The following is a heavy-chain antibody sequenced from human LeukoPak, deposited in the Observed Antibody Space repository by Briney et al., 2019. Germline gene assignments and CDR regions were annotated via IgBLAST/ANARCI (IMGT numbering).Heavy chain of an antibody. Sequence: SETLSLTCTVSGGSITSYDWAWLRQPPGKGLEWIGYLYYSGYSNYNPSLTSRVSMSVDTSKNQFSLKLTSVTAADTAVYYCARHSIASDGARLFDYWGRETLVTVSS. V-gene: IGHV4-59*08. CDR2: LYYSGYS. CDR3: ARHSIASDGARLFDY. CDR1: GGSITSYD. J-gene: IGHJ4*02. D-gene: IGHD2-21*01.